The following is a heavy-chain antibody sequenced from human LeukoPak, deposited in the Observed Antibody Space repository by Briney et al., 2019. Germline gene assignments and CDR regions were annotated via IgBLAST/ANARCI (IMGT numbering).Heavy chain of an antibody. Sequence: PGRSLRLSCAASGFTFSSYGMHWVRQAPGKGLEWVAFIRYDGSNKYYADSVKGRFTISRDNSKNTLYLQMNSLRAEDTAVYYCAKDRSVNYYDSRTFDYWGQGTLVTVSS. V-gene: IGHV3-30*02. CDR2: IRYDGSNK. CDR1: GFTFSSYG. D-gene: IGHD3-22*01. J-gene: IGHJ4*02. CDR3: AKDRSVNYYDSRTFDY.